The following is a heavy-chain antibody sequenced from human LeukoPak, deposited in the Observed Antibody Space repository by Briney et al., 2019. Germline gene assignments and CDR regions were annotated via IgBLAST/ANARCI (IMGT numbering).Heavy chain of an antibody. CDR1: GGSFSGYY. CDR3: ARGALGYCSSSSCYDAFDI. D-gene: IGHD2-2*01. Sequence: ASETLSLTCAVYGGSFSGYYWSWIRQPPGKGLEWIGEINHSGITNYNPSLKSRVTMSVDTSKNQFSLKLNSVTAADTAVYYCARGALGYCSSSSCYDAFDIWGRGTRVTVSS. J-gene: IGHJ3*02. V-gene: IGHV4-34*01. CDR2: INHSGIT.